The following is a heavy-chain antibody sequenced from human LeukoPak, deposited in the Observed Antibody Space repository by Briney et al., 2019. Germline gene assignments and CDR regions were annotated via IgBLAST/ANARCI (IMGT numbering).Heavy chain of an antibody. V-gene: IGHV3-64*01. CDR2: ISSNGGST. Sequence: GSLRLSCAASGFTFSSYAMHWVRQAPGKGLEYVSAISSNGGSTYYANSVKGRFTIFRDNSKNTLYLQMGSLRAEDMAVYYCAREGDTYGGNSQGAFDIWGQGTMFTVSS. D-gene: IGHD4-23*01. CDR3: AREGDTYGGNSQGAFDI. J-gene: IGHJ3*02. CDR1: GFTFSSYA.